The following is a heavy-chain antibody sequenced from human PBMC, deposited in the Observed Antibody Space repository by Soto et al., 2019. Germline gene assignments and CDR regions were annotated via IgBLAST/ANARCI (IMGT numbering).Heavy chain of an antibody. CDR3: ARDFYCSGGSCSGYNWFDP. Sequence: GSLRLSCAASGFTFSSYGMHWVRQAPGKGLEWVAVIWYDGSNKYYADSVKGRFTISRDNSKNTLYPQMNSLRAEDTAVYYCARDFYCSGGSCSGYNWFDPWGQGTLVTVSS. D-gene: IGHD2-15*01. CDR2: IWYDGSNK. V-gene: IGHV3-33*01. J-gene: IGHJ5*02. CDR1: GFTFSSYG.